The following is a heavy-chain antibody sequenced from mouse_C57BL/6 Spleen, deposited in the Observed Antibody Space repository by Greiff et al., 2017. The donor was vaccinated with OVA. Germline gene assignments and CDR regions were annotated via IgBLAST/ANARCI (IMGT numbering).Heavy chain of an antibody. CDR3: ARRDYDEFYYAMDY. CDR2: INPNYGTT. Sequence: EVQRVESGPELVKPGASVKISCKASGYSFTDYNMNWVKQSTGQSLEWIGVINPNYGTTSYNQKFKGKATLTVDQSSSTAYMQLNSLTSEDSAVYYCARRDYDEFYYAMDYWGQGTSVTVSS. J-gene: IGHJ4*01. D-gene: IGHD2-4*01. V-gene: IGHV1-39*01. CDR1: GYSFTDYN.